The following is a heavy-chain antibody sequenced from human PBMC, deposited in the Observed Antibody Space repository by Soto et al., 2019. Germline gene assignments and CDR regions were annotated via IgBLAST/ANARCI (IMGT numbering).Heavy chain of an antibody. CDR3: AKVPYGDYAPFDY. V-gene: IGHV3-23*01. D-gene: IGHD4-17*01. CDR1: GFTFSSYT. Sequence: EVQLLESGGGLVQPGGSLRLSCAASGFTFSSYTMTWVRQPPGKGLEWVSGISGSGGDTYYADSVKGRFTISRDNSKNTRYLQMNSLRAEDTAVYYCAKVPYGDYAPFDYWGQGTLVTVSS. CDR2: ISGSGGDT. J-gene: IGHJ4*02.